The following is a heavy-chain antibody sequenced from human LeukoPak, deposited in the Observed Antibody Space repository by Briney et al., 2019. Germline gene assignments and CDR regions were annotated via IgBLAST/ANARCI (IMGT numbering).Heavy chain of an antibody. CDR2: VNHSGST. CDR3: ARQLYSSGWYGFDY. D-gene: IGHD6-19*01. V-gene: IGHV4-34*01. J-gene: IGHJ4*02. CDR1: GGSFSGYY. Sequence: SETLSLTCAVYGGSFSGYYWSWIRQPPGKGLEWIGEVNHSGSTNYNPSLKSRVTISVDTSRNQFSLKLSPVTAADTAVYYCARQLYSSGWYGFDYWGQGTLVTVSS.